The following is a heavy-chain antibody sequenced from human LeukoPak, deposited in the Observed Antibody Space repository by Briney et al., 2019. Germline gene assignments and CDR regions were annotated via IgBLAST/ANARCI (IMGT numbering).Heavy chain of an antibody. CDR2: INHSGSA. CDR3: ERGSGSMLRS. CDR1: GDSLRGYY. Sequence: PSETLSVTGAVSGDSLRGYYCSWIRHPPGKGLEWIGEINHSGSANSNPSLKSRVSISEDTSKSQFSLKLSSVTAADTAVYYCERGSGSMLRSWGQGTLVTV. J-gene: IGHJ4*02. D-gene: IGHD3-10*01. V-gene: IGHV4-34*01.